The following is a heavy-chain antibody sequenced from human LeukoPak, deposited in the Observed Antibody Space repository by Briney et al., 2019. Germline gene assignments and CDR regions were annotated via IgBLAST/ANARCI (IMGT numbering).Heavy chain of an antibody. CDR2: INQDGREQ. V-gene: IGHV3-7*04. Sequence: QTGGSLRLSCAASGFTFSDYWMSWVRQAPGQGLEWVAKINQDGREQHFVDSVKGRFTISRDNAKNSLFLQMDSLRAEDTAVYYCTGGALDYWRQGALVTVSS. CDR3: TGGALDY. J-gene: IGHJ4*02. CDR1: GFTFSDYW.